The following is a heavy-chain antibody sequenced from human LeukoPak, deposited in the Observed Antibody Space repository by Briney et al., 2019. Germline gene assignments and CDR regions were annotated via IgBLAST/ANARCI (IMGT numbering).Heavy chain of an antibody. V-gene: IGHV3-30*18. Sequence: GGSLRLSCAASGFTFSSYGMHWVRQAPGKGLEWVAVISYDGSNKYYADSVKGRFTISRDNSKNTLYLQMNSLRAEDTAVCYCAKSRNGDIDYWGQGTLVTVSS. J-gene: IGHJ4*02. CDR3: AKSRNGDIDY. CDR1: GFTFSSYG. CDR2: ISYDGSNK. D-gene: IGHD4-17*01.